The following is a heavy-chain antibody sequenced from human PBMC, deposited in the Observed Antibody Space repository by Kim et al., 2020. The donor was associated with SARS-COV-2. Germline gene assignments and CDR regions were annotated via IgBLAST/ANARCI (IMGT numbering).Heavy chain of an antibody. D-gene: IGHD3-10*01. CDR1: GFTFSSYS. CDR3: ARDDGSGKLSGSFDI. V-gene: IGHV3-21*01. Sequence: GGSLRLSCAASGFTFSSYSINWVRQAPGKGLEWVSSISSSSSYIYYADSVKGRFTISRDNAKNSLYLQMNSLRAEDTAVYYCARDDGSGKLSGSFDIWGQGTMVTVSS. CDR2: ISSSSSYI. J-gene: IGHJ3*02.